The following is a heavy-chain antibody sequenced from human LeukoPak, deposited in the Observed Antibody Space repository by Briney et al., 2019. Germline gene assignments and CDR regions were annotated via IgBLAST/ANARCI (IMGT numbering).Heavy chain of an antibody. J-gene: IGHJ5*02. Sequence: PSETLSLTCTVSGFSISSGYYWGWIRQPPGKGLEWIGSFYHSGSTYYNPSLKSRLTISVDTSKNQFSLKLTSATAADTAVYYCARLNKPGWFDPWGQGTLVTVSS. CDR2: FYHSGST. CDR1: GFSISSGYY. V-gene: IGHV4-38-2*02. D-gene: IGHD1-14*01. CDR3: ARLNKPGWFDP.